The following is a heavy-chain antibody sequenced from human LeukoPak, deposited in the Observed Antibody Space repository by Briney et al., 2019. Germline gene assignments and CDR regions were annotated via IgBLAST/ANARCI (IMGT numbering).Heavy chain of an antibody. CDR2: ISGSGAYT. J-gene: IGHJ4*02. CDR3: AKRGYDSSGAILYDVVL. CDR1: GFTFSSYA. D-gene: IGHD3-22*01. V-gene: IGHV3-23*01. Sequence: GGSLRLSCAASGFTFSSYAMSWVRQAPGKGLEWVSTISGSGAYTYYADSVKGRFTISRDNSKNTLYLQMNSLRAEDTAVYSCAKRGYDSSGAILYDVVLGGQGTLVTVSS.